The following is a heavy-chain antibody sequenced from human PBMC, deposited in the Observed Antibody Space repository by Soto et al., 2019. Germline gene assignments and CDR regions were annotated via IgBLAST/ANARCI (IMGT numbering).Heavy chain of an antibody. CDR2: INVGNGNA. J-gene: IGHJ4*02. V-gene: IGHV1-3*01. CDR3: AREGAHYTPLDH. Sequence: ASVKVSCKASGYTFTDYAIHWVRQAPGQGLEWMGWINVGNGNAGYSRKFQGRVTNARDMSASTAYIEVTSLTSEDTAIYYCAREGAHYTPLDHWCQGTLVTGSS. CDR1: GYTFTDYA. D-gene: IGHD2-15*01.